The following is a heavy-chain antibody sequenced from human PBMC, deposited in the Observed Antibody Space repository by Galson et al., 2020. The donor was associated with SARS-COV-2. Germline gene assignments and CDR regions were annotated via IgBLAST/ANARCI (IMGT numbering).Heavy chain of an antibody. CDR1: GCTFSSYD. CDR2: IIPICGTA. D-gene: IGHD4-17*01. Sequence: SVKVSCKASGCTFSSYDIRWVRQAHGQGLEWMGGIIPICGTANYAQKFQGRVTITADESTSTAYMELRSLRSEDTAVYYCARETNGGYFYYFDYWGQGTLVNVSS. V-gene: IGHV1-69*13. CDR3: ARETNGGYFYYFDY. J-gene: IGHJ4*02.